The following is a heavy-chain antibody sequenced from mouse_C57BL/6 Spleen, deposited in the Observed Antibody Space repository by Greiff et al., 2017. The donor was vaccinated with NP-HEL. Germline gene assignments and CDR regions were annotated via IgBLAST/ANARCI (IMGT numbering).Heavy chain of an antibody. V-gene: IGHV1-53*01. J-gene: IGHJ2*01. CDR2: INPSNGGT. Sequence: VQLQQPGTELVKPGASVKLSCKASGYTFTSYWMHWVKQRPGQGLEWIGNINPSNGGTNYNEKFKSKATLTVDKSSSTAYMQLSSLTSEDSAVYYCARSGAYYVNYFDYWGQGTTLTVSS. CDR1: GYTFTSYW. D-gene: IGHD1-1*01. CDR3: ARSGAYYVNYFDY.